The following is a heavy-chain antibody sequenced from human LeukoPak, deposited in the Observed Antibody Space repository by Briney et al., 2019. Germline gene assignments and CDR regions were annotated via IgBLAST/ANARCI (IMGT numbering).Heavy chain of an antibody. Sequence: SETLSLTCAVYGGSFSGYYWNWIRQPPGKGLEWIGEINHSGSTNYNPSLKSRVTISVDTSKNQFSLKLSSVTAADTAAYYCARRGRGSGSYFDYWGQGTLVTVSS. D-gene: IGHD3-10*01. J-gene: IGHJ4*02. CDR1: GGSFSGYY. CDR2: INHSGST. CDR3: ARRGRGSGSYFDY. V-gene: IGHV4-34*01.